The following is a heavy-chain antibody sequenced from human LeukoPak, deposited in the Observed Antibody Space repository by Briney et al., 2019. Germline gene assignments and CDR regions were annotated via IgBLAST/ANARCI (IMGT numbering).Heavy chain of an antibody. D-gene: IGHD5-18*01. CDR2: IIPIFGTA. CDR1: GSTFSSYA. CDR3: ARVTDTAMVNSPFDY. Sequence: SVTVSCKASGSTFSSYAISWVRQAPGQGLEWMGGIIPIFGTANYAQKFQGRVTITADKSTSTAYMELSSLRSEDTAVYYCARVTDTAMVNSPFDYWGQGTLVTVSS. J-gene: IGHJ4*02. V-gene: IGHV1-69*06.